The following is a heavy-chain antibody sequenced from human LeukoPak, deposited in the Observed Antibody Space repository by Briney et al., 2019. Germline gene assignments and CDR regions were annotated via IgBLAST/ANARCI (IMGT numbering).Heavy chain of an antibody. CDR2: IYYSGST. Sequence: SETLSLTCTVSGGSISSSSYYWGWIRQPPGKGLEWIGSIYYSGSTYYNPSLKSRVTISVDTSKNQFSLKLSSVTAADTAVYYCARAPRGGSGSYWRNAFDIWGQGTMVTVSS. V-gene: IGHV4-39*07. J-gene: IGHJ3*02. D-gene: IGHD3-10*01. CDR1: GGSISSSSYY. CDR3: ARAPRGGSGSYWRNAFDI.